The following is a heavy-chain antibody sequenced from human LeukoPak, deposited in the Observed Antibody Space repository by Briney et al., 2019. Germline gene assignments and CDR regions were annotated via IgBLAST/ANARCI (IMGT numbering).Heavy chain of an antibody. D-gene: IGHD5-24*01. V-gene: IGHV4-34*01. J-gene: IGHJ4*02. CDR1: GGSFSGDF. CDR2: INHGGST. CDR3: AKDDAYLQYDD. Sequence: PSETLSLTCAVYGGSFSGDFWSWIRQSPGKGLEWIGEINHGGSTTYNPSLQSRVTMSVDTSTNQISLKMTSVTAADTAIYYCAKDDAYLQYDDWGQGTLVTVSS.